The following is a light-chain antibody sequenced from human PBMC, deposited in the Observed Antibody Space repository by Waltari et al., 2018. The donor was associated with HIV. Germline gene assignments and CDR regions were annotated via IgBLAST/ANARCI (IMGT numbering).Light chain of an antibody. CDR2: RKN. CDR3: AARGESLSGLWV. CDR1: SSNIGSNF. Sequence: QSVLTQPPSASGTPGQRVTISCSGSSSNIGSNFVYWYQQFPGTAPKIRIDRKNQRPGGRPNGCTGSESGLSACVAISGRRSEDETDYDRAARGESLSGLWVYGGGTKQTVL. V-gene: IGLV1-47*01. J-gene: IGLJ3*02.